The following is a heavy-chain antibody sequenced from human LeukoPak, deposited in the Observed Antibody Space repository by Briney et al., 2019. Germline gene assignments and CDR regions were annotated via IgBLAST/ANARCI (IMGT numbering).Heavy chain of an antibody. CDR1: GGSFSGYY. Sequence: PSETLSLTCAVYGGSFSGYYWSWIRQPPGKGLEWIGEINHSGSTNYNPSLKSRVTISVDTSKNQFSLKLSSVTAADTAVYYCAGKGWLVNPTPSAEYFQHWGQGTLVTVSS. D-gene: IGHD6-19*01. V-gene: IGHV4-34*01. CDR3: AGKGWLVNPTPSAEYFQH. CDR2: INHSGST. J-gene: IGHJ1*01.